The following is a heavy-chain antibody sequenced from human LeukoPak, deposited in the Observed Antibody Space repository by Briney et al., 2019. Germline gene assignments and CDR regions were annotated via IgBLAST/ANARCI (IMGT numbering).Heavy chain of an antibody. V-gene: IGHV4-4*07. J-gene: IGHJ3*02. CDR2: IYTSGST. Sequence: PSETLSLTCTVSGGSISSYYWSWIRQPAGKGLEWIGRIYTSGSTNYNPSLKSRVTISVDTSKNQFSLKLSSVTAADTAVYYCARDYSTYYDFWSGAPPDAFDIWGQGTMVTVSS. CDR1: GGSISSYY. CDR3: ARDYSTYYDFWSGAPPDAFDI. D-gene: IGHD3-3*01.